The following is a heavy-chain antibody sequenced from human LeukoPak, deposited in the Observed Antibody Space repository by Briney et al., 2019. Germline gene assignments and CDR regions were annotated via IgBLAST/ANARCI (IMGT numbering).Heavy chain of an antibody. CDR2: IWYDGSNK. J-gene: IGHJ4*02. Sequence: GGSLRLSCAASGFTFSSYGMHWVRQAPGKGLEWVAVIWYDGSNKYYADSVKGRFTISRDNSKNTLYLQMNSLRAEDTAVYYCAKDRREWELLRGNYFDYWGQGTLVTVSS. D-gene: IGHD1-26*01. CDR1: GFTFSSYG. V-gene: IGHV3-30*02. CDR3: AKDRREWELLRGNYFDY.